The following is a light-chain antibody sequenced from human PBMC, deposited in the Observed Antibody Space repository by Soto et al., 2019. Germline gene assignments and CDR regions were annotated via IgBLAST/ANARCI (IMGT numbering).Light chain of an antibody. J-gene: IGKJ5*01. Sequence: EIVLTQSPATLSVSPLEIATLSFMASQSVSSNLAWSQHKPGQAPRLLIYGTSNRATGIPDRFTGSGSGTDLTLTISSLEPEDFAVYYCEQYGSSPPSTTFGQGTRLEIK. V-gene: IGKV3-20*01. CDR1: QSVSSN. CDR3: EQYGSSPPSTT. CDR2: GTS.